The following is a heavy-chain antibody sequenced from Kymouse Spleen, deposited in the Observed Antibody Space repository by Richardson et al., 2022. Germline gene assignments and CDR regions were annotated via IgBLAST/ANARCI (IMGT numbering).Heavy chain of an antibody. CDR1: GFTFSSYW. D-gene: IGHD3-10*01. J-gene: IGHJ6*02. Sequence: EVQLVESGGGLVQPGGSLRLSCAASGFTFSSYWMSWVRQAPGKGLEWVANIKQDGSEKYYVDSVKGRFTISRDNAKNSLYLQMNSLRAEDTAVYYCARYYYGSGSYYKRSGGMDVWGQGTTVTVSS. CDR3: ARYYYGSGSYYKRSGGMDV. V-gene: IGHV3-7*01. CDR2: IKQDGSEK.